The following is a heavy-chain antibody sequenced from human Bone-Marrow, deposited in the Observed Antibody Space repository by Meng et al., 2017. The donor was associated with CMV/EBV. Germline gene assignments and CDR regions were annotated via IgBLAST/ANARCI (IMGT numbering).Heavy chain of an antibody. CDR1: GFTFTSSA. CDR3: ARAVRQVVPAAIWYYFDY. V-gene: IGHV1-58*01. Sequence: SVKVSCKAPGFTFTSSAVQWVRQARGQRLEWIGWIVVGSGNTNYAQKFQERVTITRDMSTSTAYMELSSLRSEDTAVYYCARAVRQVVPAAIWYYFDYWGQGTLVTASS. D-gene: IGHD2-2*02. J-gene: IGHJ4*02. CDR2: IVVGSGNT.